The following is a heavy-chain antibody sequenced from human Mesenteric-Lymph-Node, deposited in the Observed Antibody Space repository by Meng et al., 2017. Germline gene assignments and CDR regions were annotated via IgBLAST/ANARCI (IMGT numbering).Heavy chain of an antibody. J-gene: IGHJ4*02. D-gene: IGHD3/OR15-3a*01. CDR1: GDSVSSYSAA. CDR3: ARGTWAKWTP. Sequence: QVHLQQSGPGLVQPSQYLSLTCAISGDSVSSYSAAWDWIRQSPSLGLEWLGRTYYRSTWYNDYAVSVNSRITINPDTSKNQFSLQLNSVTPEDTDVYYCARGTWAKWTPWGQGTLVTVSS. V-gene: IGHV6-1*01. CDR2: TYYRSTWYN.